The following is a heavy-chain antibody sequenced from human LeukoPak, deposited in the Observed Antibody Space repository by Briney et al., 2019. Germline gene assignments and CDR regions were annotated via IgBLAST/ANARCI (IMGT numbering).Heavy chain of an antibody. Sequence: ASVKVSCKASGYTFTSYGISWVRQAPGQGLEWMGWISAYNGNTNYAQKLQGRVTMTTDTSTSTASMELRSLRSDDAAVYYCARIRGVTSRGFDYWGQGTLVTVSS. J-gene: IGHJ4*02. CDR3: ARIRGVTSRGFDY. D-gene: IGHD3-10*01. CDR1: GYTFTSYG. V-gene: IGHV1-18*01. CDR2: ISAYNGNT.